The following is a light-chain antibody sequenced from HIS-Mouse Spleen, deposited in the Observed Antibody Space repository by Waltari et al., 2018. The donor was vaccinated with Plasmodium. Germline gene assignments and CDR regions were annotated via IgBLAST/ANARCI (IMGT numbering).Light chain of an antibody. Sequence: DIVMTQSPDSLAVSLGERATINCKSSQSVLYSSNNKNYLAWYQQKPGQPPNPLIYWASTRESGVPYRFSGSGSGTDFTLTISSLQAEDVAVYYCQQYYSTPWTFGQGTKVEIK. J-gene: IGKJ1*01. CDR1: QSVLYSSNNKNY. CDR3: QQYYSTPWT. V-gene: IGKV4-1*01. CDR2: WAS.